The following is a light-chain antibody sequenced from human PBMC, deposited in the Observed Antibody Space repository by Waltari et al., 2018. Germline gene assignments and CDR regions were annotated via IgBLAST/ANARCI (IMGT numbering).Light chain of an antibody. Sequence: EIVLTQSPGTLSLSPGDRATLSCRASQSVFSAYLAWYQQKPGQAPRLLIYGPSRRATGIPARFSGSGSGTDFTLTISSLEPEDFAVYYCQHRDHWPPDATFGPGTKVDI. J-gene: IGKJ3*01. CDR1: QSVFSAY. CDR3: QHRDHWPPDAT. V-gene: IGKV3D-20*02. CDR2: GPS.